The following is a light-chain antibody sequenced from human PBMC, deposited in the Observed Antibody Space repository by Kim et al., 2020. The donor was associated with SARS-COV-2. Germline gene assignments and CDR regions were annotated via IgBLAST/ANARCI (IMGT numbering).Light chain of an antibody. CDR3: CSYANGGTWV. CDR1: NNDVGSHDL. J-gene: IGLJ3*02. V-gene: IGLV2-23*01. Sequence: GQSITISCSGTNNDVGSHDLVSWYQHHPGSAPKLVIYGDNQRPSGVSSRFSGSKSGNTASLTISRLYPEDEADYYCCSYANGGTWVFGGGTQLTVL. CDR2: GDN.